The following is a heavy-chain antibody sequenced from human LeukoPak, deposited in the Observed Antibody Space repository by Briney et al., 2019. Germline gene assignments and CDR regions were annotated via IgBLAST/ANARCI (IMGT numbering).Heavy chain of an antibody. CDR2: INPNSGGT. CDR3: ARSYYDILTGYYTEDDAFDI. Sequence: ASVKVSCKASGYTLTGYYMHWVRQAPGQGPEWMGWINPNSGGTNYAQKFQGRVTMTRDTSISTAYMEVSRLRSDDTAVYYCARSYYDILTGYYTEDDAFDIWGQGTTVTVSS. J-gene: IGHJ3*02. V-gene: IGHV1-2*02. D-gene: IGHD3-9*01. CDR1: GYTLTGYY.